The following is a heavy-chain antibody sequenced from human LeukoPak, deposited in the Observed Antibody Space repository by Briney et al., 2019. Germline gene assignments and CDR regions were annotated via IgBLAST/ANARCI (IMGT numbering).Heavy chain of an antibody. D-gene: IGHD6-19*01. Sequence: GGSLRLSCAASGFTFSSYEMNWVRQAPGKGLEWVSGISWNSGSIGYADSVKGRFTISRDNAKNSLYLQMNSLRAEDMALYYCAKSLYSSGNAFDIWGQGTMVTVSS. CDR2: ISWNSGSI. V-gene: IGHV3-9*03. J-gene: IGHJ3*02. CDR3: AKSLYSSGNAFDI. CDR1: GFTFSSYE.